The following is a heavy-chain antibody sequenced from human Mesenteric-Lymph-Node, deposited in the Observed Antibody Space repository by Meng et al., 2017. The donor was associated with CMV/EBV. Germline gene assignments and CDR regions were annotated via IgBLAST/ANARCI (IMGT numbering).Heavy chain of an antibody. J-gene: IGHJ4*02. CDR3: ARDIVGATYFDH. V-gene: IGHV4-31*03. CDR1: GGSINSGGYS. CDR2: IYFTGTT. D-gene: IGHD1-26*01. Sequence: CPVSGGSINSGGYSWSWIRQHPGQGLEWIAYIYFTGTTYYNPSLKSRVSISLDSSKNQFSLKLTSVTAADTAVYYCARDIVGATYFDHWGQGTLVTVSS.